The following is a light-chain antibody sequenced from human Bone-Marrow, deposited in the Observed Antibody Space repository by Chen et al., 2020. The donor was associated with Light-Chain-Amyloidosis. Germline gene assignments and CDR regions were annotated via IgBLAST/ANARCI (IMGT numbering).Light chain of an antibody. V-gene: IGLV3-21*02. J-gene: IGLJ3*02. CDR1: NIGSTS. Sequence: SYVLTQPSSVSVAPGQTATIVCGGNNIGSTSVHWYQQTPGQAPLLVVYDDSDRPSGIPERLSGSNSGNTATLTISRVEAGDDADYYCQVWDRSSDRPVFGGGTKLTVL. CDR3: QVWDRSSDRPV. CDR2: DDS.